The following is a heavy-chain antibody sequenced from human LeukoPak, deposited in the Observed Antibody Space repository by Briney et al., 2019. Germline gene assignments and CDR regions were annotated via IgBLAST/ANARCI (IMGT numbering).Heavy chain of an antibody. D-gene: IGHD6-6*01. CDR3: ARDISIAARVDY. CDR1: GYIFTNYY. CDR2: INPNSGGT. Sequence: ASVKVSCKASGYIFTNYYMHWVRQAPGQGLEWMGRINPNSGGTNYAQKFQGRVTMTRDTSISTAYMELSRLRSDDTAVYYCARDISIAARVDYWGQGTLVTVSS. J-gene: IGHJ4*02. V-gene: IGHV1-2*06.